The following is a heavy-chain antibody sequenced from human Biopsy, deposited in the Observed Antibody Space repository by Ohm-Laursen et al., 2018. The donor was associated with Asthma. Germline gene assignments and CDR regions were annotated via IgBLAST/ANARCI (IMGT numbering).Heavy chain of an antibody. CDR1: GGSFSGCY. D-gene: IGHD2-2*01. V-gene: IGHV4-34*01. CDR2: INHSGST. J-gene: IGHJ6*02. CDR3: ARVVGGYCSSTSCYGGYYYGMDV. Sequence: GTLSLTWAVYGGSFSGCYWSWIRQPPGKGLEWIGEINHSGSTNYNPSLKSRVTISVDTSKNQFSLKLSSVTAADTAVYYCARVVGGYCSSTSCYGGYYYGMDVWGQGTTVTVSS.